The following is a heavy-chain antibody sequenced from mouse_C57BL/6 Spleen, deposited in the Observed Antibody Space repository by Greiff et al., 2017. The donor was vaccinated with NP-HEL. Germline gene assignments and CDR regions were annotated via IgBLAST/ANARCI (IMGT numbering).Heavy chain of an antibody. J-gene: IGHJ4*01. CDR3: ARHRSTVVEAVDY. CDR1: GFTFSSYG. CDR2: ISSGGSYT. D-gene: IGHD1-1*01. V-gene: IGHV5-6*01. Sequence: EVKLVESGGDLVKPGGSLKLSCAASGFTFSSYGMSWVRQTPDKRLEWVATISSGGSYTYYPDSVKGRLTISRDNAKNTLYLQMSSLKSEYTAMYYCARHRSTVVEAVDYWGQGTSATISS.